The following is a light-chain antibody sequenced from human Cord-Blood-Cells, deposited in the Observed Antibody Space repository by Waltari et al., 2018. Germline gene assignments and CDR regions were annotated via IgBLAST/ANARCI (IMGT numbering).Light chain of an antibody. V-gene: IGLV2-14*01. CDR3: SSYTSSSSYV. Sequence: QSALTQPASVSGSPGQSITISCTGTSSDVGGYNYVSWYQQHPGKAPKLMIYDVSNRPSGVSTRFSASKSGNTASLTFSGLPAEAEAHNYWSSYTSSSSYVFGTGTKVTVL. J-gene: IGLJ1*01. CDR2: DVS. CDR1: SSDVGGYNY.